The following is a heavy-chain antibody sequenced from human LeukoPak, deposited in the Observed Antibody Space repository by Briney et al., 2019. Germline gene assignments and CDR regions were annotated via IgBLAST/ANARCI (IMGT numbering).Heavy chain of an antibody. CDR3: ARESTVTMGDYYFDY. Sequence: GGSLRLSCAASGFTFNNYTMHWVRQAPGKGLEWVAVISYDGSNKYYADSVKGRFTISRDNSKNTLYLQMNSLRAEDTAVYYCARESTVTMGDYYFDYWGQGTLVTVPS. CDR1: GFTFNNYT. V-gene: IGHV3-30*04. J-gene: IGHJ4*02. D-gene: IGHD4-17*01. CDR2: ISYDGSNK.